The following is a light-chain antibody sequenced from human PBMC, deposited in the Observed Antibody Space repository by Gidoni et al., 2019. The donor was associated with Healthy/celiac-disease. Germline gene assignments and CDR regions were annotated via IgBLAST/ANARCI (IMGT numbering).Light chain of an antibody. Sequence: DIVMTQSPDSLAVSLCESATINCKSSQSVLYSSNNKNYLAWYQQKPGQPPKLLIYWASTRESGVPDRFSGSGSGTDFTLTISSLQAEDVAVYYCQQYYSTPLTFGGXTKVEIK. J-gene: IGKJ4*01. CDR1: QSVLYSSNNKNY. CDR3: QQYYSTPLT. V-gene: IGKV4-1*01. CDR2: WAS.